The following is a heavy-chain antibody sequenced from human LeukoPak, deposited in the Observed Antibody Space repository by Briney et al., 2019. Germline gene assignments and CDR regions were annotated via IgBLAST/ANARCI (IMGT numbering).Heavy chain of an antibody. CDR3: AREVVTNWYFDL. CDR2: IKQDGSEK. Sequence: PGGSLRLSCAASGFTFSSYWMSWVRQAPGKGLEWVANIKQDGSEKYYVDSVKGRFTISRDNAKNTLYLQMNSQRAEDTAVYYCAREVVTNWYFDLWGRGTLVTVSS. CDR1: GFTFSSYW. D-gene: IGHD3-22*01. V-gene: IGHV3-7*01. J-gene: IGHJ2*01.